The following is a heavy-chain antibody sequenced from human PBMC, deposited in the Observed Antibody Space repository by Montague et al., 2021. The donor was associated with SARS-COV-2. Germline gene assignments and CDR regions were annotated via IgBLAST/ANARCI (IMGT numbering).Heavy chain of an antibody. J-gene: IGHJ6*02. Sequence: QSGAEVKKPGESLRISCKGSGYSFTSYWISWVRQMPGKGLEWMGRIDPSDSYTSYSPSFQGHVTISADKSISTAYLQWSSLKASDTAMYYRARHARDRGQWLVSYYGMDVWGQGTTVTVSS. CDR2: IDPSDSYT. V-gene: IGHV5-10-1*01. CDR1: GYSFTSYW. D-gene: IGHD6-19*01. CDR3: ARHARDRGQWLVSYYGMDV.